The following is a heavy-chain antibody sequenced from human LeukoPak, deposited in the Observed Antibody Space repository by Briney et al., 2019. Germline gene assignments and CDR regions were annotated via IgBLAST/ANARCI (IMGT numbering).Heavy chain of an antibody. J-gene: IGHJ4*02. Sequence: ASVKVSCKASGYTFTSYAMNWVRQAPGQGLEWMGWINTNTGNPTYAQGFTGRFVFSLDTSVSTAYLQISSLKAEDTAVYYCARVGWGRTVERGGYFDYWGQGTLVTVSS. D-gene: IGHD3-16*01. CDR1: GYTFTSYA. CDR2: INTNTGNP. CDR3: ARVGWGRTVERGGYFDY. V-gene: IGHV7-4-1*02.